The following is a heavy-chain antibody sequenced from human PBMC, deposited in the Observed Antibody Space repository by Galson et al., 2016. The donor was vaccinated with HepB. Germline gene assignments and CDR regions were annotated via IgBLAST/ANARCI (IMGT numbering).Heavy chain of an antibody. J-gene: IGHJ1*01. CDR2: INSGGSST. Sequence: SLRLSCAASGFTFSSSWMHWVRQAPGKGLVWVSRINSGGSSTNYADSVKGRFTISRDNAKNTLYLQMNSLRAEDTAVYYCAVYSFPIAAAGPARSLQHWGQGTLVTVSS. CDR3: AVYSFPIAAAGPARSLQH. D-gene: IGHD6-13*01. V-gene: IGHV3-74*01. CDR1: GFTFSSSW.